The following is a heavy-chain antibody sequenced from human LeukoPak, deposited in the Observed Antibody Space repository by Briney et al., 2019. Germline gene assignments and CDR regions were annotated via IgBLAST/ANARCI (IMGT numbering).Heavy chain of an antibody. CDR1: GYTFTGYY. J-gene: IGHJ4*02. CDR2: INPNSGGT. D-gene: IGHD6-19*01. Sequence: GASVKVSCKASGYTFTGYYMHWVRQAPGQGLEWMGWINPNSGGTNYAQKFQGRVTMTRDTSISTAYMELSRLRSDDTAVYYCAKIPRGIAVAGNFDYWGQGTLVTVSS. CDR3: AKIPRGIAVAGNFDY. V-gene: IGHV1-2*02.